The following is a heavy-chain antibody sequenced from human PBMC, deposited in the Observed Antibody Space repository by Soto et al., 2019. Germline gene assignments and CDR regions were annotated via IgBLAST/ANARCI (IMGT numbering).Heavy chain of an antibody. V-gene: IGHV4-31*03. CDR2: IYYSGST. J-gene: IGHJ4*02. Sequence: PSETLSLTCTVSGGSISSGGYYWSWIRQHPGKGLEWIGYIYYSGSTYYNPSLKSRVTISVDTSKNQFSLKLSSVTAADTAVHYCATGRRALGFDYWGQGTLVTVSS. CDR1: GGSISSGGYY. CDR3: ATGRRALGFDY.